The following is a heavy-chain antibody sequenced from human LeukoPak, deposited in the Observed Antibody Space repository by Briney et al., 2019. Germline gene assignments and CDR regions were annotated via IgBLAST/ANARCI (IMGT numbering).Heavy chain of an antibody. D-gene: IGHD6-19*01. CDR3: ARQPMRAVAGTSWFDP. CDR2: IYYSGST. V-gene: IGHV4-59*01. Sequence: SETLSLTCTVSGDSISSYYWSWIRQPPGKGLEWIGYIYYSGSTNYNPSLKSRVTISVDTSKNQFSLKLSSVTAADTAVYYCARQPMRAVAGTSWFDPWGQGTLVTVSS. CDR1: GDSISSYY. J-gene: IGHJ5*02.